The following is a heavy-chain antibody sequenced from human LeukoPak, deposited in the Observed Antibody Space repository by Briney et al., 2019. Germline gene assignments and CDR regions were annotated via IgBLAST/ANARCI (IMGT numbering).Heavy chain of an antibody. CDR2: ISWNSNSI. CDR1: GFTFDDYA. V-gene: IGHV3-9*03. Sequence: AGGSLRLSCAASGFTFDDYAMHWVRHAPGKGVEWVSSISWNSNSIDYADSVKGRLTISRDKAKNSLYMKINSLRAEDMALYYCARGRYYHDTSGYYSLDYWGQGTLVTVSS. J-gene: IGHJ4*02. CDR3: ARGRYYHDTSGYYSLDY. D-gene: IGHD3-22*01.